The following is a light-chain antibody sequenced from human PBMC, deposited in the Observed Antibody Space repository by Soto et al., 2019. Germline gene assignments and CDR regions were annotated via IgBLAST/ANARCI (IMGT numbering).Light chain of an antibody. CDR1: QSLLQSNGYNY. J-gene: IGKJ4*01. CDR3: MQALQTPLT. Sequence: DIVMTQSPLSLPVTPGEPASISCRSSQSLLQSNGYNYLDWYLQKPGQSPQLLIYLGSNRASGVPDRFSGSGSGTDFTLKISRVEAEDVGLYYCMQALQTPLTFGGGTKVDI. V-gene: IGKV2-28*01. CDR2: LGS.